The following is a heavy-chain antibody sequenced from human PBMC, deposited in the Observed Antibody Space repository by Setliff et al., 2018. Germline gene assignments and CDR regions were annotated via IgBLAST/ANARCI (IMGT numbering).Heavy chain of an antibody. J-gene: IGHJ6*03. D-gene: IGHD3-10*01. CDR3: ARGITYYYHMDL. CDR1: GASISSGSYY. V-gene: IGHV4-61*02. CDR2: IHSSGTT. Sequence: SETLSLTCTVSGASISSGSYYWSWIRQPAGKGLEWIGRIHSSGTTNYNPSLKSRATISIDKSKNHFSLRVTSVTAADTAVYFCARGITYYYHMDLWGTGTTVTVSS.